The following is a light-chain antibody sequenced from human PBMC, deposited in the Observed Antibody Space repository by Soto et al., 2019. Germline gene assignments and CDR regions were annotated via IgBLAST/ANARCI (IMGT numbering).Light chain of an antibody. J-gene: IGLJ1*01. V-gene: IGLV1-40*01. CDR3: QSYDDSLSVHYV. CDR2: GNT. CDR1: SSNIGSTDD. Sequence: QPVLTQPPSVSGAPGQRVTISCTGSSSNIGSTDDVQWYQQLPGTAPKLLIHGNTDRPSGVPDRFSGSKSGTSASLAITGLQADDEADDYCQSYDDSLSVHYVFGTGTKVTVL.